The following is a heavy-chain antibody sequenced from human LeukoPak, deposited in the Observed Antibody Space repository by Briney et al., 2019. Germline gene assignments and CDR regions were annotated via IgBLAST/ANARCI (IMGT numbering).Heavy chain of an antibody. V-gene: IGHV3-21*01. CDR1: GFTFSSYS. CDR2: ISSSISYI. CDR3: ARVADNSNHPPHYYSYGMDV. D-gene: IGHD1-14*01. Sequence: GGSLRLSCAASGFTFSSYSMNWVRQAAGKGREWVSSISSSISYIYYAASVKGRFTISRDNAKNSLYLQMNSLRAEDTAVYYCARVADNSNHPPHYYSYGMDVWGQGTTVTVSS. J-gene: IGHJ6*02.